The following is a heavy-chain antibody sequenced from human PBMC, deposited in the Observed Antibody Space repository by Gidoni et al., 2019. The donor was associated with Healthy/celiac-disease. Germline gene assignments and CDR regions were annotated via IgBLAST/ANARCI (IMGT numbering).Heavy chain of an antibody. CDR1: GFTFSSYS. D-gene: IGHD3-9*01. CDR2: ISRMRSTI. V-gene: IGHV3-48*01. J-gene: IGHJ4*02. Sequence: EVQLVESGGGLVQPGGSLRLSCAASGFTFSSYSMNWVRQVPGKGLEWVSYISRMRSTIYFADSLKGRFTISRDNAKNSLYLQMNSLRAEDTAVYYCARGGHYDILTGLDYWGQGTLVTVSS. CDR3: ARGGHYDILTGLDY.